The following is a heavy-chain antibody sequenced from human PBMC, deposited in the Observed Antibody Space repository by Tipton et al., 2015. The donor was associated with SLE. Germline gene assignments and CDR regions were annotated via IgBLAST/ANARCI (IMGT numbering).Heavy chain of an antibody. CDR1: GFTFSNAW. CDR2: IKSKTDGGTT. Sequence: GSLRLSCAASGFTFSNAWMSWVRQAPGKGLEWVGRIKSKTDGGTTDYAAPVKGRFTISRDDSKNTLYLQMNSLKTEDTAVYYCTTVYQPATYYDYIWGSYFDYWGQGTLVTVSS. V-gene: IGHV3-15*01. J-gene: IGHJ4*02. CDR3: TTVYQPATYYDYIWGSYFDY. D-gene: IGHD3-16*01.